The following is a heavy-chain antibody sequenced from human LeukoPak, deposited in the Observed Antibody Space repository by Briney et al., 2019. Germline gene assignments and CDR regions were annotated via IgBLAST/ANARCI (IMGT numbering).Heavy chain of an antibody. CDR1: GFTFISYA. Sequence: GGSLRLSCVASGFTFISYAMSGVRQAPEKGLEWVSVISGSGGTTHDADSVKGRFTISRDNSKNMLYLQMNSHKAEDTAVYYCAKDRHVSGTYYISVWGQGTLVTVSS. D-gene: IGHD3-10*01. V-gene: IGHV3-23*01. CDR2: ISGSGGTT. J-gene: IGHJ4*02. CDR3: AKDRHVSGTYYISV.